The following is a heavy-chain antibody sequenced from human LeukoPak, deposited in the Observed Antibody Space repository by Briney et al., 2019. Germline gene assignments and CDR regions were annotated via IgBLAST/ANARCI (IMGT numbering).Heavy chain of an antibody. Sequence: GGSLRLSCAASGFTFSTYAMSWVRQAPGKGLEWVSTITDGGGSTFYADSVKGRFTISRDNSKNTLYLQMNSLRAEDTAVYYCAKGDYYDFDYWGQGTLVTVSS. D-gene: IGHD3-10*01. CDR1: GFTFSTYA. CDR3: AKGDYYDFDY. V-gene: IGHV3-23*01. CDR2: ITDGGGST. J-gene: IGHJ4*02.